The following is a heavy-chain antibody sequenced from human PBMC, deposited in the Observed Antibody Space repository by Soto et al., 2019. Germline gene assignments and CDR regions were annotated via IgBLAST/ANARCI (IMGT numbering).Heavy chain of an antibody. CDR1: GFTFSSYW. D-gene: IGHD4-4*01. CDR3: AREIKTTAIKYYYYGMDV. CDR2: IKQDGSEK. J-gene: IGHJ6*02. V-gene: IGHV3-7*01. Sequence: PVGSLRLSCAASGFTFSSYWMNWGRQAPGKGLEWVANIKQDGSEKYYVDSVKGRFTISRDNAKNSLYLQMNSLRAEDTAVYYCAREIKTTAIKYYYYGMDVCFQGITVTLFS.